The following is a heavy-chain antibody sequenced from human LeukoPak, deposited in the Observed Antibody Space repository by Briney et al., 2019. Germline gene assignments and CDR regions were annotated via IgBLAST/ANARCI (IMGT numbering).Heavy chain of an antibody. CDR1: GFTFTNYA. Sequence: ASVKVSCKASGFTFTNYAVSWVRQAPGQGLEWMEWISVYNSNTNYAQKLQGRVTMTTDTSTSTAYMELRSLRSDDTAVYYCARFSTPFTVATNLDYWGQGTLVTVSS. D-gene: IGHD4-23*01. CDR3: ARFSTPFTVATNLDY. J-gene: IGHJ4*02. CDR2: ISVYNSNT. V-gene: IGHV1-18*01.